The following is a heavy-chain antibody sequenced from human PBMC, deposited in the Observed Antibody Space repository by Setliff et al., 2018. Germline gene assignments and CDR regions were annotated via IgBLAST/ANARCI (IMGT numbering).Heavy chain of an antibody. CDR1: GGSISSSSYY. Sequence: PSETLSLTCTVSGGSISSSSYYWGWIRQPPGKGLEWIGSIYYSGSTYYNPSLKSRVTISVDTSKNQFSLKLSSVTAADTAVYYCARFSGSGWSYFDCWGQGTLVTVS. J-gene: IGHJ4*02. D-gene: IGHD6-19*01. CDR2: IYYSGST. V-gene: IGHV4-39*01. CDR3: ARFSGSGWSYFDC.